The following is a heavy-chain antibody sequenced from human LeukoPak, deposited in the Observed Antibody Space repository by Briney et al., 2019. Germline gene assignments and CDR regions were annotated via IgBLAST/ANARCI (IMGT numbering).Heavy chain of an antibody. Sequence: PGGSLRLSCAASGFTFSSTSMNWVRQAPGKGLEWVSSISSGSSYIFYADSVKGRFTISRDNAKNSLYLRMNSLRAEDTAVYYCAREFFDREGGTTVLDYWGQGTLVTVSS. D-gene: IGHD1-26*01. J-gene: IGHJ4*02. CDR1: GFTFSSTS. CDR2: ISSGSSYI. V-gene: IGHV3-21*01. CDR3: AREFFDREGGTTVLDY.